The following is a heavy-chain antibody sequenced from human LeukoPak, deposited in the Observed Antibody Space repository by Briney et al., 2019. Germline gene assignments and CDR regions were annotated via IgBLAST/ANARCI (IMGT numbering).Heavy chain of an antibody. J-gene: IGHJ6*02. Sequence: EASVRVSCKASGGTFSSYAISWVRQAPGQGLEWMGGIIPIFGTANYAQKFQGRVTITADESTSTAYMELTSLRSEDTAVYYCAEDSSMVTTRAPYYYYYLDVWGQGTTVTVSS. CDR3: AEDSSMVTTRAPYYYYYLDV. CDR2: IIPIFGTA. D-gene: IGHD4-17*01. CDR1: GGTFSSYA. V-gene: IGHV1-69*13.